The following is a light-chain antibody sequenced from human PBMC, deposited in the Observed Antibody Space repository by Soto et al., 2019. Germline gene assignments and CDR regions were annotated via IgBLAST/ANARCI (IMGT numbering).Light chain of an antibody. J-gene: IGLJ3*02. CDR3: LLSYSGTSWV. CDR2: DTS. Sequence: QAVVTQEPSLTVSPGGTVTLTCGSTTGAVTSSHYPYWFQQKPGQAPRTLIYDTSNKHSWTPARFSGSLHGGKAALTLAGAQTDDEADYYCLLSYSGTSWVFGGGTKLTVL. V-gene: IGLV7-46*01. CDR1: TGAVTSSHY.